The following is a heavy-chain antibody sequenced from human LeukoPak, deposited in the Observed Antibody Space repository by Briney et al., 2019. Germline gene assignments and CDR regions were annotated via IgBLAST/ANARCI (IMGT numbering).Heavy chain of an antibody. CDR3: VRDKVNLEY. Sequence: SGGSLRLSCAASGFTFSGSYMSWIRQAPGKGLEWILCISNSGNTIYYADSVKGRFTVSRDNAKNSLYLQMNSLRAEDTAVYYCVRDKVNLEYWGQGTLVTVSS. CDR1: GFTFSGSY. CDR2: ISNSGNTI. J-gene: IGHJ4*02. D-gene: IGHD6-6*01. V-gene: IGHV3-11*04.